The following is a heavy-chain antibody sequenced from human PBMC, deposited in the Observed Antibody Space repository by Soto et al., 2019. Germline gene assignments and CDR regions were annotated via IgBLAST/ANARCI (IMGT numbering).Heavy chain of an antibody. J-gene: IGHJ6*03. CDR1: GGSFSAYY. V-gene: IGHV4-34*01. Sequence: QVQLQLWGAGLLKPSETLSLTCAVYGGSFSAYYWSWIRQPTGKGLEWNGEINHSGSTNYNPSLKSRVTISVDTSKNQFSLKLSSVTAADTAVYYCARGRRDFWSCYPNFYMDVWGKGTTVTVSS. CDR3: ARGRRDFWSCYPNFYMDV. D-gene: IGHD3-3*01. CDR2: INHSGST.